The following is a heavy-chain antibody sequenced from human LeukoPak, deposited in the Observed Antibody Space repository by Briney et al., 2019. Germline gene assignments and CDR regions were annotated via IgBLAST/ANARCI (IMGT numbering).Heavy chain of an antibody. CDR3: ARDPINYDYVWGSYRRYFDY. V-gene: IGHV3-48*01. CDR1: GFTFSSDS. D-gene: IGHD3-16*02. J-gene: IGHJ4*02. Sequence: GGSLRLSCAASGFTFSSDSMNWVRQAPGKGLEWVSYISSSSSTIYYADSVKGRFTISRDNAKNSLYLQMNSLRAEDTAVYYCARDPINYDYVWGSYRRYFDYWGQGTLVTVSS. CDR2: ISSSSSTI.